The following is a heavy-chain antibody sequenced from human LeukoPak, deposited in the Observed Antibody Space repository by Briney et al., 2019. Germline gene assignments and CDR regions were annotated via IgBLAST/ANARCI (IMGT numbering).Heavy chain of an antibody. J-gene: IGHJ3*01. CDR3: ARDPYTRGYGAFDV. CDR1: GFTFNSYW. V-gene: IGHV3-7*04. CDR2: IKEDGSEK. D-gene: IGHD6-25*01. Sequence: GGSLRLSCAASGFTFNSYWTTWVRRFPGKGLEWVANIKEDGSEKVYVDSVKGRFTISRDNAKNAVYLQMNSLRAEDTAVYYCARDPYTRGYGAFDVWGQGTLVTVSS.